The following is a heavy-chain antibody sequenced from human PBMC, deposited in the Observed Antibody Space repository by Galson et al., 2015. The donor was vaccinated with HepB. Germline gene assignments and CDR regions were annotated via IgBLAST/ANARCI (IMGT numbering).Heavy chain of an antibody. CDR1: GGTFSSYT. J-gene: IGHJ3*02. D-gene: IGHD2-15*01. CDR3: ARWAGVGAFDI. CDR2: IIPILGIA. Sequence: SVKASGGTFSSYTISWVRQAPGQGLEWMGRIIPILGIANYAQKFQGRVTITADKSTSTAYMELSSLRSEDTAVYYCARWAGVGAFDIWGQGTMVTVSS. V-gene: IGHV1-69*02.